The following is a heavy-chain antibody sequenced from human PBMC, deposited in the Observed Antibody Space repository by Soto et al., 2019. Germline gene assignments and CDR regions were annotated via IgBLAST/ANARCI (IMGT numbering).Heavy chain of an antibody. CDR3: ARDLGPYSSGWT. J-gene: IGHJ5*02. CDR2: IWYDGSNK. V-gene: IGHV3-33*01. Sequence: QVQLVESGGGVVQPGRSLRLSCAASGFTFSSYGMHWVRQAPGKGLEWVAVIWYDGSNKYYADSVKGRFTISRDNSKNTLYLQMNSLRAEDTAVYYCARDLGPYSSGWTLGQGTLVTVSS. D-gene: IGHD6-19*01. CDR1: GFTFSSYG.